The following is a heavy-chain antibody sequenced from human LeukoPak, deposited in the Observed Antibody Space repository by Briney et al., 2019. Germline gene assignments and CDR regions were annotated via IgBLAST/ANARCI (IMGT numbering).Heavy chain of an antibody. D-gene: IGHD3-22*01. CDR2: IYTSGST. Sequence: SETLSLTCTVSGGSISSYYWSWIRQPAGKGLEWIGRIYTSGSTNYNPSLKSRVTISVDKSKNQFSLKLSSVTAADTAAYYCARDVREYYYDSSAYYHEAFDIWGQGTMVTVSS. J-gene: IGHJ3*02. CDR1: GGSISSYY. CDR3: ARDVREYYYDSSAYYHEAFDI. V-gene: IGHV4-4*07.